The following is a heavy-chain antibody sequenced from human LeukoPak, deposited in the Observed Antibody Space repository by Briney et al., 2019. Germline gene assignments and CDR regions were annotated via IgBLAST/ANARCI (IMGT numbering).Heavy chain of an antibody. CDR2: INHSGST. CDR3: ARGLDYDFWSDPTYNFDY. Sequence: PSETLSLTCAVYGGSFSGYYWSWIRQPPGKGLEWIGEINHSGSTNYNPSLKSRVTISVDTSKNQFPLKLSSVTAADTAVYYCARGLDYDFWSDPTYNFDYWGQGTLVTVSS. J-gene: IGHJ4*02. CDR1: GGSFSGYY. D-gene: IGHD3-3*01. V-gene: IGHV4-34*01.